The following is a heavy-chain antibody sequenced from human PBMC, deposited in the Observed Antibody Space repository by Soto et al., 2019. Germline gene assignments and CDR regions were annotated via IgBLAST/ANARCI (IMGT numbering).Heavy chain of an antibody. V-gene: IGHV1-2*02. CDR1: GYTFSGFY. CDR2: INPNSGGT. Sequence: ASLKVSGNASGYTFSGFYMHWVRQAPGQGLEWMGCINPNSGGTKSAEKFQGRVTMTRETSISTDYTELSRLTSDDTAVYYCASAAVTGTAGPDXWGQGTHVTVSX. D-gene: IGHD6-19*01. J-gene: IGHJ4*02. CDR3: ASAAVTGTAGPDX.